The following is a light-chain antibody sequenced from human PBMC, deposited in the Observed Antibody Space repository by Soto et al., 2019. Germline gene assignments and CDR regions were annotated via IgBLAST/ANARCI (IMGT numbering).Light chain of an antibody. CDR2: EVS. CDR1: SSDVGGYNY. V-gene: IGLV2-14*01. Sequence: QSVLTQPASVSGSPGQSITISCTGTSSDVGGYNYVSWYQQHPGKAPKLMIYEVSNRPSGVSNRFSGSKSGNTASLTISGLQAEDEADYSCSSFTSTDTLVFGTGTKLTVL. J-gene: IGLJ1*01. CDR3: SSFTSTDTLV.